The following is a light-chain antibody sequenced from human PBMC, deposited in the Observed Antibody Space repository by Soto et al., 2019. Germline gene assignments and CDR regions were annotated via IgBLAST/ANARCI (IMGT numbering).Light chain of an antibody. CDR3: LSYAGWTTLV. J-gene: IGLJ1*01. Sequence: QSALTQPPSASGSRGQSVTISCTGTRSDVGVYDFVSWYQQHPGKAPRLIISEVNKRPSGVPDRFSGSKSGNTASLTVSGLQAEDEAEYYCLSYAGWTTLVFGTGTKLPVL. V-gene: IGLV2-8*01. CDR1: RSDVGVYDF. CDR2: EVN.